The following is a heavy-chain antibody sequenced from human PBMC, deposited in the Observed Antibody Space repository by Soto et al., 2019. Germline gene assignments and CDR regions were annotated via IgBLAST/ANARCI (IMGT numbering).Heavy chain of an antibody. Sequence: QITLKESGPALVRPTQTLTLTCSFSGFSLTTRGVAVGWIRQPPGKALEWLALIFWDDDKWYSASLRSRLTIPEDTSKNQVVLTMTNMAPVDTATYYCAHTSRGYAYYFDQWGQGTLVTVSS. CDR1: GFSLTTRGVA. V-gene: IGHV2-5*02. J-gene: IGHJ4*02. CDR2: IFWDDDK. D-gene: IGHD5-12*01. CDR3: AHTSRGYAYYFDQ.